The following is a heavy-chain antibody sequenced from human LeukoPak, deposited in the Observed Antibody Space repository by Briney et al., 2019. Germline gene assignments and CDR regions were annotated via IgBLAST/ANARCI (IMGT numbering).Heavy chain of an antibody. CDR3: ASAIVPMVYAAFDP. Sequence: SMKVSCKASRGTFSSYAISWVRQAPGQGLEWMGGIIPIFGTANYAQKFQGRVTITADESTSTAYMELSSLRSEDTAVYYCASAIVPMVYAAFDPWGQGTLVTVSS. J-gene: IGHJ5*02. CDR1: RGTFSSYA. D-gene: IGHD2-8*01. V-gene: IGHV1-69*01. CDR2: IIPIFGTA.